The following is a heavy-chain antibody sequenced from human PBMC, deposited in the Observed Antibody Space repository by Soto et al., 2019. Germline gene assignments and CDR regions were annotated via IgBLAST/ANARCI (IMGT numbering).Heavy chain of an antibody. Sequence: TSETLSLTCTVSGGFISNYYWSWIRQSPGKGLEWIGYIHHSGSTNYNPSLKSRVTMSVDTSRNQFSLKLSSVTAADTAVYYCARSIDSSGYYFSNCWGQGTLVTAPQ. CDR3: ARSIDSSGYYFSNC. CDR1: GGFISNYY. CDR2: IHHSGST. V-gene: IGHV4-59*01. D-gene: IGHD3-22*01. J-gene: IGHJ4*02.